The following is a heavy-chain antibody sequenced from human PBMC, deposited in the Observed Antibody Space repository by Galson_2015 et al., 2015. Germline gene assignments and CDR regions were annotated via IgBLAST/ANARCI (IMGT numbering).Heavy chain of an antibody. CDR3: ARGFYCSGGSCYPGPTFDI. V-gene: IGHV3-53*01. CDR2: IYSGGST. Sequence: SLRLSCAASGFTVSSNYMSWVRQAPGKGLEWVSVIYSGGSTYYADSVKGRFTISRDNSKNTLYLQMNSLRAEDTAVYYCARGFYCSGGSCYPGPTFDIWGQGTMVTVSS. J-gene: IGHJ3*02. CDR1: GFTVSSNY. D-gene: IGHD2-15*01.